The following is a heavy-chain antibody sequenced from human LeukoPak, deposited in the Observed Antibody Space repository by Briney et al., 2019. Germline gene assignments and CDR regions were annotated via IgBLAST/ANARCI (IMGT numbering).Heavy chain of an antibody. CDR2: IYHSGST. CDR3: ARGPGCSSTSCPRVSPFDP. J-gene: IGHJ5*02. CDR1: GGSISSCGYS. Sequence: SETLSLTCAVSGGSISSCGYSWSWIRQPPGKGLEWIGYIYHSGSTYYNPSLKSRVTISVDRSKNQFSLKLSSVTAADTAVYYCARGPGCSSTSCPRVSPFDPWGQGTLVTVSS. V-gene: IGHV4-30-2*01. D-gene: IGHD2-2*01.